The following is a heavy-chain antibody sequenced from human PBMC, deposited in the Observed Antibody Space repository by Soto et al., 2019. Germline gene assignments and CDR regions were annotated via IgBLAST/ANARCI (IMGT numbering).Heavy chain of an antibody. V-gene: IGHV1-2*02. Sequence: ASVKVSCKASGYTFSGYYIHWLRQAPGQGLEWTGWINPNSGGTNYAQKFQGRVTVTRDTPTSTAYMELSRLTSDDTAVYYCATSLTEGYSPITGCYTTTRYGMDVWGQGTTGTVSS. CDR2: INPNSGGT. CDR1: GYTFSGYY. CDR3: ATSLTEGYSPITGCYTTTRYGMDV. D-gene: IGHD2-2*02. J-gene: IGHJ6*02.